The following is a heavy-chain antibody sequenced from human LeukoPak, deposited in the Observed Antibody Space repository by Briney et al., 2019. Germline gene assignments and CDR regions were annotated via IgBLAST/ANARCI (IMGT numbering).Heavy chain of an antibody. J-gene: IGHJ4*02. V-gene: IGHV4-59*01. CDR1: GGSLSSYY. D-gene: IGHD3-3*01. CDR2: IYYSGST. Sequence: SETLSLTCTVSGGSLSSYYWSWIRQPPGKGLEWIGYIYYSGSTNYNPSLKSRVTISVDTSKNQFSLKLSSVTAADTAVYYCARGGGYYPFDYWGQGTLVTVSS. CDR3: ARGGGYYPFDY.